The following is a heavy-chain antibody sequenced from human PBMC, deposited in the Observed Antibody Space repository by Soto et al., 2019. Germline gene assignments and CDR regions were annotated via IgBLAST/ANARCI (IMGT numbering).Heavy chain of an antibody. V-gene: IGHV5-10-1*01. J-gene: IGHJ4*02. D-gene: IGHD2-15*01. Sequence: PGESLKISCKGSDYIFTSYWISWVRQMPGKGLEWMGRIDPSDSYIKYSPSFQGHVTISADNSISTAYLQWSSLKASDTAMYYCAGLYCKGDRCYSDDYWGQGTQVTVSS. CDR1: DYIFTSYW. CDR3: AGLYCKGDRCYSDDY. CDR2: IDPSDSYI.